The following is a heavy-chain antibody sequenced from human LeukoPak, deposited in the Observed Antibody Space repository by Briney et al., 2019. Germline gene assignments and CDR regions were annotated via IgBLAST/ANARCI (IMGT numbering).Heavy chain of an antibody. CDR1: GGSISSGDYY. V-gene: IGHV4-30-4*01. CDR2: IYYSGRT. J-gene: IGHJ5*02. Sequence: SETLSLTCTVSGGSISSGDYYWSWIRQPPGKGLEWIGCIYYSGRTSYNPSLKSRVTISVDTSKNQFSLKLTSVTAEDTAVYYCARVEASWFDPWGQGTLVTVSS. D-gene: IGHD3-3*01. CDR3: ARVEASWFDP.